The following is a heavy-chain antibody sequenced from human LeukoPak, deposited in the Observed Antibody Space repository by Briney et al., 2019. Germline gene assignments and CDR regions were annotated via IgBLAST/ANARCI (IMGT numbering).Heavy chain of an antibody. D-gene: IGHD4-17*01. CDR2: ISYDGSNK. CDR3: AKGQEKMTTINWFDP. V-gene: IGHV3-30*18. J-gene: IGHJ5*02. CDR1: GFTFSTYG. Sequence: PGRSLRLSCAASGFTFSTYGMHWVRQAPGKGLEWVAVISYDGSNKWYTDSVKGRFAISRDDSKNTLYLQMNSLRAEDTAVYYCAKGQEKMTTINWFDPRGQGTLVTVSS.